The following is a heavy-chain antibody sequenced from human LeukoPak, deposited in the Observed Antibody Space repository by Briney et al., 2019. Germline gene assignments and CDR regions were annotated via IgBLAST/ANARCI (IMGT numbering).Heavy chain of an antibody. D-gene: IGHD3-10*01. J-gene: IGHJ4*02. CDR3: ARDRAMVRGVTHIPSLGY. CDR2: ISAYNGNT. CDR1: GYTFTSYG. Sequence: GASVKVSCKASGYTFTSYGISWVRQAPGQGLEWMGWISAYNGNTNYEQKLQGRVTMTTDTFTSTAYMELRSLRSDDTAVYYCARDRAMVRGVTHIPSLGYWGQGTLVTVSS. V-gene: IGHV1-18*01.